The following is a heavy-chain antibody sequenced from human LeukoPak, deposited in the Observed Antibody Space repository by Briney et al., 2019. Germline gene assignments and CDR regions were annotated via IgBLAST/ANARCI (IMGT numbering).Heavy chain of an antibody. Sequence: GGSLRLSCAASGFTFSSYSMNWVRQAPGKGLEWVSYISSSSSTIYYADSVKGRFTISRDNAKNSLHLQMNSLRAEDTAVYYCARRRGYDKGYYYYMDVWGKGTTVTVSS. J-gene: IGHJ6*03. CDR2: ISSSSSTI. V-gene: IGHV3-48*01. D-gene: IGHD5-12*01. CDR1: GFTFSSYS. CDR3: ARRRGYDKGYYYYMDV.